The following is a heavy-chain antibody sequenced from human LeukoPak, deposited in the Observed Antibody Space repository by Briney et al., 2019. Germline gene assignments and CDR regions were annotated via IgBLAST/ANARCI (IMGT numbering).Heavy chain of an antibody. Sequence: PGGSLRLSCAASGFTSSGYSMNWVRQAPGKGLEWVSSISSSSSYIYYADSVKGRFTISRDNAKNSLYLQMNSLRAEDTAVYYCARDLDYYGSGIAFDIWGQGTMVTVSS. CDR1: GFTSSGYS. V-gene: IGHV3-21*01. J-gene: IGHJ3*02. CDR2: ISSSSSYI. CDR3: ARDLDYYGSGIAFDI. D-gene: IGHD3-10*01.